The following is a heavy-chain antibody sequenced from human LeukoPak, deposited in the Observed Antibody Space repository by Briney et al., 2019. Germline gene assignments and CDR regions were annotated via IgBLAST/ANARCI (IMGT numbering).Heavy chain of an antibody. Sequence: SETLSLTCAVSGGSISSGGYSWSWIQQPPGKGLEWIGYIYHSGSTYYNPSLKSRVTISVDRSKNQFSLKLSSVTAADTAVYYCARGGPLYYYYGMDVWGQGTTVTVSS. CDR3: ARGGPLYYYYGMDV. CDR1: GGSISSGGYS. CDR2: IYHSGST. V-gene: IGHV4-30-2*01. J-gene: IGHJ6*02.